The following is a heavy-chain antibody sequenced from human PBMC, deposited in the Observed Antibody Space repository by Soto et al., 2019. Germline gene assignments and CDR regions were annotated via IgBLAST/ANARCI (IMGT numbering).Heavy chain of an antibody. CDR2: IGGAAVTT. Sequence: EVQLLESGGGLVQPGGSLRLSCAASGFTFRSFAMSWVRQAPGEGLEWVSTIGGAAVTTYYAGSVKGRFTISRDNSKNTLYLPMNRLSAADTAVYYCAQGHRQWLVQYFDLWGRGTLVTVSS. J-gene: IGHJ2*01. CDR1: GFTFRSFA. CDR3: AQGHRQWLVQYFDL. D-gene: IGHD6-19*01. V-gene: IGHV3-23*01.